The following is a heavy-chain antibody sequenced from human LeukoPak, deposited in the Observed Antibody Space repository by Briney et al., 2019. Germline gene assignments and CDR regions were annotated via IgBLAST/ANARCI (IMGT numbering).Heavy chain of an antibody. CDR3: VGTIASRGSEY. J-gene: IGHJ4*02. Sequence: PGGSLRLSCAASRFTFTNYWMHWVRQAPGMGLVWVSRLPPDELGIIYADSVKGRFTVSRDNAKNTVYLQMNNLRVDDTAMYYCVGTIASRGSEYWGQGALVTVSS. CDR1: RFTFTNYW. D-gene: IGHD6-6*01. V-gene: IGHV3-74*01. CDR2: LPPDELGI.